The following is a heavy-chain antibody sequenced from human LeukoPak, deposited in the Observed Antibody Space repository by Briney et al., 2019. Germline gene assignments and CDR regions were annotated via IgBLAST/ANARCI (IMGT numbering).Heavy chain of an antibody. D-gene: IGHD5-18*01. CDR2: MNFNSGNT. CDR3: AKVGLGNTAVHI. Sequence: ASVKVSCKASGYTFTNYDINWLRQATGQGLEWMGWMNFNSGNTGYAQKFQGRVTMTRNTSISTLYMELSSLKSEDTAIYYCAKVGLGNTAVHIWGQGTMVTVSS. CDR1: GYTFTNYD. V-gene: IGHV1-8*01. J-gene: IGHJ3*02.